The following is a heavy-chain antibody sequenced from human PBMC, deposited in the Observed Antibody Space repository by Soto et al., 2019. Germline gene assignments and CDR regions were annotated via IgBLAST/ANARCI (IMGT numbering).Heavy chain of an antibody. D-gene: IGHD3-3*01. CDR2: IYYSGST. CDR3: ARHPEAVRGAGAYYDFWSGYSPGDAFDI. J-gene: IGHJ3*02. CDR1: GGSISSSSYY. V-gene: IGHV4-39*01. Sequence: QLQLQESGPGLVKPSETLSLTCTVSGGSISSSSYYWGWIRQPPGKGLEWIGSIYYSGSTYYNPSLKSRVTISVDTSKNQFSLKLSSVTAADTAVYYCARHPEAVRGAGAYYDFWSGYSPGDAFDIWGQGTMVTVSS.